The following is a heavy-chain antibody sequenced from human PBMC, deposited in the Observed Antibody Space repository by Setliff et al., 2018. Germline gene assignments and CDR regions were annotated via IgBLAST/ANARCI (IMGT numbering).Heavy chain of an antibody. CDR3: TRDFLGATASFDI. D-gene: IGHD3-3*01. J-gene: IGHJ3*02. V-gene: IGHV1-3*01. CDR1: GFTLTSYP. CDR2: INPDNGNR. Sequence: ASVKVSCKASGFTLTSYPIHWVRQAPGQRLEWMGWINPDNGNRKYSQRFQGRVTITRDTSASTVFLELSTLRSEDTAVYHCTRDFLGATASFDIWGQGTMVTVS.